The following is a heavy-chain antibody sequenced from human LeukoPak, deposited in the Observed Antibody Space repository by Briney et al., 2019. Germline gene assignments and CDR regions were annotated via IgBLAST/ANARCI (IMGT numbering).Heavy chain of an antibody. CDR3: ARGKRGYPWYFDL. J-gene: IGHJ2*01. Sequence: PSETLSLTCTVSGGSISSYYWSWIRQPPGKGLEWIGYIYYSGSTNYNPSLKSRVTISVDTSKNQFSLKLSFVTAADTAVYYCARGKRGYPWYFDLWGRGTLVTVSS. D-gene: IGHD3-3*01. CDR1: GGSISSYY. V-gene: IGHV4-59*01. CDR2: IYYSGST.